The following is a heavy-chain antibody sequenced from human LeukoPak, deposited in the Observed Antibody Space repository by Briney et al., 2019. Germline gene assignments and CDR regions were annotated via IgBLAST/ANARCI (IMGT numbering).Heavy chain of an antibody. V-gene: IGHV3-23*01. CDR1: GFTISGHA. CDR3: VKDFCRGGNCPFPFFDS. Sequence: GGSLRLSCVASGFTISGHAMSWVRQAPAKGLEWVSITVAGYSETHYADSVRGRFTISRDDSSNTLSLEMNSLRADDTGTYYCVKDFCRGGNCPFPFFDSWGQGTVATVSS. J-gene: IGHJ4*02. D-gene: IGHD4-23*01. CDR2: TVAGYSET.